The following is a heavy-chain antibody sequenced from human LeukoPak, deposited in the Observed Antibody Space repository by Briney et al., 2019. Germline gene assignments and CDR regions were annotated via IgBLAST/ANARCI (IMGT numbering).Heavy chain of an antibody. V-gene: IGHV4-61*08. CDR2: IYYISNT. J-gene: IGHJ4*02. CDR1: GVSVGSAGYY. CDR3: ARTQSQSGSYRYYFGY. Sequence: SETLSLTCTVSGVSVGSAGYYWSWIRQPPGGGLEWIGYIYYISNTNYNPSLKSRVTMSLNPSGNQFSLKLNSVTAADTAMYYCARTQSQSGSYRYYFGYWGQGTLVTVSS. D-gene: IGHD1-26*01.